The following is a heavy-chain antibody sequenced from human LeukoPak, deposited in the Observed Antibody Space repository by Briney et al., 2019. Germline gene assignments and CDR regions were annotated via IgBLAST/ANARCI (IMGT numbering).Heavy chain of an antibody. V-gene: IGHV4-59*01. CDR3: AREGYSYGYGY. Sequence: GSLRLSCAASGFTFSDYYMSWIRQPPGKGLEWIGYIYYSGSTNYNPSLKSRVTISVDTSKNQFSLKLSSVTAADTAVYYCAREGYSYGYGYWGQGTLVTVSS. J-gene: IGHJ4*02. CDR2: IYYSGST. CDR1: GFTFSDYY. D-gene: IGHD5-18*01.